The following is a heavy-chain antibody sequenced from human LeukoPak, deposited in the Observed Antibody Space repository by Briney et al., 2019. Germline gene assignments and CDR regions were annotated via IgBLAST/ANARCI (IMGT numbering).Heavy chain of an antibody. CDR1: GFTFSGYW. D-gene: IGHD6-13*01. CDR2: INRDGSST. J-gene: IGHJ4*02. V-gene: IGHV3-74*01. CDR3: ARGIAPAGQMD. Sequence: PGGSLRLSCAASGFTFSGYWMHWVRQAPGKGLVWVSRINRDGSSTNYADSVKGRFTISRDNARNSVYLQMSSLRAEDTAVYYCARGIAPAGQMDWGQGTLVTVSS.